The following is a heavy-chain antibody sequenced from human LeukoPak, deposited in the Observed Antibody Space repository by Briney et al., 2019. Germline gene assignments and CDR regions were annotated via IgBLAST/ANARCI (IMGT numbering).Heavy chain of an antibody. J-gene: IGHJ4*02. CDR2: IYYSGST. Sequence: SETLSLTCTVSGGSISSYYWSWIRQPPGKGLEWIGYIYYSGSTNYNPSLKSRVTISVDTSKNQFSLKLSSVTAADTAVYYCARLYSSGWYWKYYFDYWGQGTLVTVSS. D-gene: IGHD6-19*01. V-gene: IGHV4-59*01. CDR3: ARLYSSGWYWKYYFDY. CDR1: GGSISSYY.